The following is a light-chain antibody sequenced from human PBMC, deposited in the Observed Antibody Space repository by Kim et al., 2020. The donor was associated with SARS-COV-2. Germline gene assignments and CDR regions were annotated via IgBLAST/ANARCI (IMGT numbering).Light chain of an antibody. CDR2: YDS. CDR3: QVWDSSSDNVV. V-gene: IGLV3-21*04. J-gene: IGLJ2*01. CDR1: NIGSKS. Sequence: SYELTQPPSVSVAPGKTARITCGGNNIGSKSVHWYQQKPGQAPVLVIYYDSDRPSGIPERFSGSNSGNTATLTISRVEAGNEADYYCQVWDSSSDNVVCG.